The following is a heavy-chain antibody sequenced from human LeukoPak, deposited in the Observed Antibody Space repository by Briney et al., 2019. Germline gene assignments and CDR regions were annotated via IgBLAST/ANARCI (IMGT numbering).Heavy chain of an antibody. CDR1: GGTFSSYA. CDR2: INTNTGHP. Sequence: ASVKVSCKASGGTFSSYAISWVRQAPGQGLEWMGWINTNTGHPTYAQGFTGRFVFSLDTSVSTAYLQISSLKPEDTGVYYCAKGGWVAVTGMDSWGQGTLVTVSS. J-gene: IGHJ4*02. V-gene: IGHV7-4-1*02. D-gene: IGHD6-19*01. CDR3: AKGGWVAVTGMDS.